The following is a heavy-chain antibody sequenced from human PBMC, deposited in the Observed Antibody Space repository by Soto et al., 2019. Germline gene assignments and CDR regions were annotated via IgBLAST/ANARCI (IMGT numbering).Heavy chain of an antibody. CDR2: INPKSGGT. CDR1: GYTFTGYF. CDR3: ARGGSGGWRGDYGMDV. D-gene: IGHD3-10*01. Sequence: QVQLVQSGAEVKKSGASVKVSCKTSGYTFTGYFLHWVRQAPGQGLEWMGWINPKSGGTYSAQKFPGRVTMPRDTSISTAYMELSRLKSDDTAVYYCARGGSGGWRGDYGMDVWGQGTTVTVSS. J-gene: IGHJ6*02. V-gene: IGHV1-2*02.